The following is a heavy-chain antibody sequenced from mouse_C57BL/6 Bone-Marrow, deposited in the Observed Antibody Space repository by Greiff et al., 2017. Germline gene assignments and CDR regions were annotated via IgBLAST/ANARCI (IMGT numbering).Heavy chain of an antibody. CDR1: GFTFSDYY. J-gene: IGHJ2*01. CDR2: ISNGGGST. D-gene: IGHD1-1*01. CDR3: ARQGLFATVALDY. V-gene: IGHV5-12*01. Sequence: EVKLMESGGGLVQPGGSLKLSCAASGFTFSDYYMYWVRQTPEKRLEWVAYISNGGGSTYYPDTVKGRFTISRDNAKNTLYLQMSRLKSEDTAMYYCARQGLFATVALDYWGQGTTLTVSS.